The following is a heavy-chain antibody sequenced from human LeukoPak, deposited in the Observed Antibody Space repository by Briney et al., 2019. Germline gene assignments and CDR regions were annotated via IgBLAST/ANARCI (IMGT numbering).Heavy chain of an antibody. J-gene: IGHJ4*01. CDR3: ARHRDYYDT. D-gene: IGHD3-22*01. Sequence: SETLSLTCTVSGSSINNNFWTWIRQPPGKGLEWIGYIYSSGGANYNPSLKSRVIISGDTSKNQISLRLTSVTAADTTMYFCARHRDYYDTWGHGTLVTVSS. CDR1: GSSINNNF. V-gene: IGHV4-59*08. CDR2: IYSSGGA.